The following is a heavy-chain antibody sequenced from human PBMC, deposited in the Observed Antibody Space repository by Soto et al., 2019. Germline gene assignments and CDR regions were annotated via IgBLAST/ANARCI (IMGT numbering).Heavy chain of an antibody. V-gene: IGHV1-18*01. J-gene: IGHJ5*02. D-gene: IGHD6-13*01. CDR1: GYTFTSYG. CDR3: ARDLDIAAAGNWFDP. Sequence: ASVKVSCKASGYTFTSYGISWVRQAPGQGIEWMGWISAYNGNTNYAQKLQGRVTMTTATSTSTAYMELRSLRSDDTALYYCARDLDIAAAGNWFDPWGQGTLVTVSS. CDR2: ISAYNGNT.